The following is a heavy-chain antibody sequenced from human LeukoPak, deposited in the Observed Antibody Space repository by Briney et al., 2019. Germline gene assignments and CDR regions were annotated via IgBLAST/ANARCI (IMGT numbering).Heavy chain of an antibody. CDR3: ARVDYGDYLFDY. Sequence: SVKVSCKASGGTFSSYAISWVRQAPGQGLEWMGGIIPIFGTANYAQKFQGRVTITTDESTSTAYMELSSLRSDDTAVYYCARVDYGDYLFDYWGQGTLVTVSS. CDR2: IIPIFGTA. D-gene: IGHD4-17*01. J-gene: IGHJ4*02. CDR1: GGTFSSYA. V-gene: IGHV1-69*05.